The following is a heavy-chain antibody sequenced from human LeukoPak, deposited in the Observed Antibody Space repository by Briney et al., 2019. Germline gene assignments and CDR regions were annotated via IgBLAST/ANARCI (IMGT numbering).Heavy chain of an antibody. CDR1: GGSIRSYY. D-gene: IGHD3-3*01. V-gene: IGHV4-59*01. J-gene: IGHJ4*02. CDR3: ARSYDTNFDY. CDR2: IYFSGST. Sequence: ASETLSLTCTVSGGSIRSYYWSWIRQPPGKGLEWIGYIYFSGSTSYNPSLKSRVTISVDRSKNQFSLKLSSVAAAVTAVYYCARSYDTNFDYWGQGTLVTVSS.